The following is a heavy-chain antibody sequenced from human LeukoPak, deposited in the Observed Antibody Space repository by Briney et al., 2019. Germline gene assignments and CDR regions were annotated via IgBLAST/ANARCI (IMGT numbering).Heavy chain of an antibody. CDR1: GFTFSSYS. D-gene: IGHD3-22*01. Sequence: PGGSLRLSCAASGFTFSSYSMNWVRQAPGKGLEWVAVISYDGSNKYYADSVKGRFTISRDNSKNTLYLQMNSLRAEDTAVYYCARDKGGYYYDSFDYWGQGTLVTVSS. V-gene: IGHV3-30*03. CDR3: ARDKGGYYYDSFDY. J-gene: IGHJ4*02. CDR2: ISYDGSNK.